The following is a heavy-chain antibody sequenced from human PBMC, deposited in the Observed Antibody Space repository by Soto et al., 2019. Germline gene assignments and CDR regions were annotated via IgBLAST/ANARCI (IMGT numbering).Heavy chain of an antibody. CDR3: AKVLTTYSSSLYLNGMDV. Sequence: GSLRLSCAASGFTFSSYWMSWVRQAPGKGLEWVANIKQDGSEKYYVDSVKGRFTISRDNAKNSLYLQMNSLRAEDTAVYYCAKVLTTYSSSLYLNGMDVWGQGTTVTVSS. V-gene: IGHV3-7*03. J-gene: IGHJ6*02. D-gene: IGHD6-6*01. CDR1: GFTFSSYW. CDR2: IKQDGSEK.